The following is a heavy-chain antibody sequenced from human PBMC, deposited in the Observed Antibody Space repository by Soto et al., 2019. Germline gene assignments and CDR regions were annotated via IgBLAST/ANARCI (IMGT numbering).Heavy chain of an antibody. Sequence: SVKVSCRASGGTFSSYAISWVRQAPGQGLEWMGGIIPIFGTANYAQKFQGRVTITADKSTSTAYMELSSLRSEDTAVYYCARGGIAAAEFDYWGQGTLVTVSS. V-gene: IGHV1-69*06. D-gene: IGHD6-13*01. CDR3: ARGGIAAAEFDY. CDR1: GGTFSSYA. J-gene: IGHJ4*02. CDR2: IIPIFGTA.